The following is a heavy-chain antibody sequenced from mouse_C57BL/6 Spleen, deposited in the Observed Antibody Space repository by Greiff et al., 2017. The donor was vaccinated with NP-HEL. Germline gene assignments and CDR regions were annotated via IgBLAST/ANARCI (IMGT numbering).Heavy chain of an antibody. CDR1: GYTFTDYY. J-gene: IGHJ2*01. V-gene: IGHV1-26*01. Sequence: EVQLQQSGPELVKPGASVKISCKASGYTFTDYYMNWVKQSHGKSLEWIGDINPNNGGTSYNQKFKGKATLTVDKSSSTAYLQLSSLTSEDSAVYYCARYYSASSSFDYWGQGTTLTVSS. D-gene: IGHD1-1*01. CDR2: INPNNGGT. CDR3: ARYYSASSSFDY.